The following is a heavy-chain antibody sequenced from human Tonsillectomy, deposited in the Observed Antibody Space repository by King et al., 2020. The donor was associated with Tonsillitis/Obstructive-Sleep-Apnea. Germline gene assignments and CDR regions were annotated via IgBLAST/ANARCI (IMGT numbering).Heavy chain of an antibody. CDR2: IYYGEST. CDR1: GGSISRYF. Sequence: VQLQESGPGLVKPSETLSLTCTVSGGSISRYFWSWIRQPPGKGLEWIGYIYYGESTNYNPSLKSRVTISVDTSKNQFSLKLSSVTAAETAVYYCARDMVLEAGGDAFDIWGQGTMVTVSS. J-gene: IGHJ3*02. CDR3: ARDMVLEAGGDAFDI. V-gene: IGHV4-59*01. D-gene: IGHD2-8*01.